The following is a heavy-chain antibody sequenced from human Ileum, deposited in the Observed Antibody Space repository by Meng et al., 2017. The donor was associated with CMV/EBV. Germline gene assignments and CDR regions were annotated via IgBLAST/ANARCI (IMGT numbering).Heavy chain of an antibody. CDR2: IKQDGSEK. J-gene: IGHJ4*02. D-gene: IGHD6-13*01. Sequence: GESLKISCAASGFTFSSYWMSWVRQAPGKGLEWVANIKQDGSEKYYVDSVKGRFTISRDNAKNSLFLQMNSLRVEDTAVYYCARGPHRAAAGAYWGQGTLVTVSS. CDR3: ARGPHRAAAGAY. V-gene: IGHV3-7*01. CDR1: GFTFSSYW.